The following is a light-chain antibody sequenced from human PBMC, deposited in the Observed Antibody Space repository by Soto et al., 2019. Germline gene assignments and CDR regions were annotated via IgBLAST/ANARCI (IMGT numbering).Light chain of an antibody. J-gene: IGLJ3*02. V-gene: IGLV2-14*01. Sequence: QSALTQPASVSGSPGQSITISCTGTSSDVGGYNYVSWYQQHPGKAPKLIIYEVSHRPSGVSDRFSGSKSVNTASLTISGLQAEDEADSYCSSYTRTSTSLELFGGCTKLTVL. CDR2: EVS. CDR1: SSDVGGYNY. CDR3: SSYTRTSTSLEL.